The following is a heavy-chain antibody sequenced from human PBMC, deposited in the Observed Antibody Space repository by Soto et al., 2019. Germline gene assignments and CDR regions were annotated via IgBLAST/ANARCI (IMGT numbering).Heavy chain of an antibody. J-gene: IGHJ4*02. V-gene: IGHV4-4*02. CDR2: IYHSGST. D-gene: IGHD6-19*01. CDR1: GGSISSSNW. Sequence: QVQLQESGPGLVKPSGTLSLTCAVSGGSISSSNWWSWVRQPPGKGLEWIGEIYHSGSTNYNPSLKSRIXXAXAQXKNPFSLKLSSVTAADTAVYYCARDRFNVAGFFDYWGQGTLVTVSS. CDR3: ARDRFNVAGFFDY.